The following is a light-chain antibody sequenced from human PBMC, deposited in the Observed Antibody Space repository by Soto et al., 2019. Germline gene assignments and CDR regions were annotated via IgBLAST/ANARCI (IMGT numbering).Light chain of an antibody. CDR1: QSVNTW. V-gene: IGKV1-5*01. Sequence: DIQMTQSPSTLSASVGPRVTITCRASQSVNTWLAWYQQKTGKAPVLLIYDASSLKSGVPSRFSGSGSGTEFTLTITSLQPDDFAIYYCQHYHGYPFTFGPGTKVDIK. J-gene: IGKJ3*01. CDR2: DAS. CDR3: QHYHGYPFT.